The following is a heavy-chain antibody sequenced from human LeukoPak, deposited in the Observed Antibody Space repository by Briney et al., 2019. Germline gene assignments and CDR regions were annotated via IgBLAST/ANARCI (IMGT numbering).Heavy chain of an antibody. J-gene: IGHJ5*02. D-gene: IGHD5-18*01. CDR1: GGTFSSYA. V-gene: IGHV1-69*06. Sequence: SVKVSCKASGGTFSSYAISWVRQAPGQGLEWMGGIIPIIGTADYAQKFQGRVTITADKSTGTAYMELSSLRSEDTAVYYCARDTTLTAMAMASWGQGTLVTVSS. CDR3: ARDTTLTAMAMAS. CDR2: IIPIIGTA.